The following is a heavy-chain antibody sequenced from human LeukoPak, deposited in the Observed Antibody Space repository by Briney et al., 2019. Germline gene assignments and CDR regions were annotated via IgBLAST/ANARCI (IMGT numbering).Heavy chain of an antibody. V-gene: IGHV3-30*18. J-gene: IGHJ3*02. Sequence: GGSLRLSCAASGFTFSSYDMRWGRQAPAKRLEGGAVISYDGSNKYYEDSVKGRFTISRDNSKNTLYLQMNSLRAEDTAVYYCAKVAGHTTAHDAFDIWGQGTMVTVSS. CDR3: AKVAGHTTAHDAFDI. CDR1: GFTFSSYD. CDR2: ISYDGSNK. D-gene: IGHD5-18*01.